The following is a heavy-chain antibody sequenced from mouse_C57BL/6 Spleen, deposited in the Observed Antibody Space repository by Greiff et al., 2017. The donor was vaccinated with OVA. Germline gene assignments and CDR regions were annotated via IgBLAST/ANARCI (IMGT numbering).Heavy chain of an antibody. CDR2: INPYNGGT. CDR3: ARRRGNSWYFDV. J-gene: IGHJ1*03. CDR1: GYTFTDYY. D-gene: IGHD2-1*01. V-gene: IGHV1-19*01. Sequence: VQLKESGPVLVKPGASVKMSCKASGYTFTDYYMNWVKQSHGKSLEWIGVINPYNGGTSYNQKFKGKATLTVDKSSSTAYMELNSLTSEDSAVYYCARRRGNSWYFDVWGTGTTVTVSS.